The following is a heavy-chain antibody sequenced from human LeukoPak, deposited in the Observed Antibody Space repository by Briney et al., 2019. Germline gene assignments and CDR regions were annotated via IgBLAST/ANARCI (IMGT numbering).Heavy chain of an antibody. V-gene: IGHV3-53*01. J-gene: IGHJ5*02. CDR1: GFTFSSNY. CDR3: ARDSWPITGTTPWFDP. Sequence: GGSLRLSCAASGFTFSSNYMSWVRQAPGKGLGWVSVINSGGSTYYADSVKGRFTLSRDNSKNTLYLQMNSLRAEDTAVYYCARDSWPITGTTPWFDPWGQGTLVTVSS. CDR2: INSGGST. D-gene: IGHD1-7*01.